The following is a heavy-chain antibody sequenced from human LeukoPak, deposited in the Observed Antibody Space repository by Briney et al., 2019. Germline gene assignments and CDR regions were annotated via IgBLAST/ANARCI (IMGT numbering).Heavy chain of an antibody. D-gene: IGHD3-22*01. V-gene: IGHV7-4-1*02. CDR2: INTNTGNP. J-gene: IGHJ4*02. CDR1: GYTFTSYA. CDR3: ARGHYYYDSSGYSDFDY. Sequence: ASVKVSCKASGYTFTSYAMNWVRQAPGQGLEWMGWINTNTGNPTYAQGFTGRFVFSLDTSVSTAYLQISSLKAEDTAVYYCARGHYYYDSSGYSDFDYWGQGTLVTVSS.